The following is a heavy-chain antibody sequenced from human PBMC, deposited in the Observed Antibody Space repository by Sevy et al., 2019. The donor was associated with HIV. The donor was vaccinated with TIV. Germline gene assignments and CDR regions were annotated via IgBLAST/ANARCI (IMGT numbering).Heavy chain of an antibody. D-gene: IGHD2-15*01. V-gene: IGHV3-30-3*01. J-gene: IGHJ3*02. CDR3: ARDRGGLYRSDAFDI. CDR2: ISYDGSNK. CDR1: GFTFSSYA. Sequence: GGSLRLSCAASGFTFSSYAMHWVHQAPGKGLEWVAVISYDGSNKYYADSVKGRFTISRDNSKNTLYLQMNSLRAEDTAVYYCARDRGGLYRSDAFDIWGQGTMVTVSS.